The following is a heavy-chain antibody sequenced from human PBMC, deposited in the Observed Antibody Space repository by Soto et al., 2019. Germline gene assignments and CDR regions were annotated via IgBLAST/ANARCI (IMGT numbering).Heavy chain of an antibody. D-gene: IGHD3-10*01. Sequence: PGESLKISCKGSGYSFTSYWIGWVRQMPGKGLEWMGIIYPGDSDTRYSPSFQGQVTISADKSISTAYLQWSSLKASDTAMYYCARFRSGRPYYYYYGMDVWGQGTTVTVSS. V-gene: IGHV5-51*01. CDR2: IYPGDSDT. CDR3: ARFRSGRPYYYYYGMDV. CDR1: GYSFTSYW. J-gene: IGHJ6*02.